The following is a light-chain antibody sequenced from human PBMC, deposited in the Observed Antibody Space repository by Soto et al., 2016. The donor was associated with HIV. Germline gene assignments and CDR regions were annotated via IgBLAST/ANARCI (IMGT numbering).Light chain of an antibody. CDR3: LSRXKDDNHNYV. Sequence: SSELTQDPAVSVALGQTVNISCQGDSLRTYYASWYQQKPGQAPVLVMYGKDKRPSDIPARFSGSSSGNPASLTITGAQAEDEADYYCLSRXKDDNHNYVFGTGTRVTVL. CDR2: GKD. CDR1: SLRTYY. V-gene: IGLV3-19*01. J-gene: IGLJ1*01.